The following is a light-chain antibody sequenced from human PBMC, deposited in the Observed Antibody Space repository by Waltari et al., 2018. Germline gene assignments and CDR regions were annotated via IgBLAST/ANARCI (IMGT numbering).Light chain of an antibody. CDR1: QDISTS. CDR2: HSS. Sequence: EIHMTQSPSSVSASVRDSVSMSCRASQDISTSLAWYQQKSGNAPSLLLYHSSTLQSGVPSRFSGAGTGTDFTLTINNLHPEDFATYFCQQGDTSPPTFGPGTKVELK. CDR3: QQGDTSPPT. J-gene: IGKJ1*01. V-gene: IGKV1-12*01.